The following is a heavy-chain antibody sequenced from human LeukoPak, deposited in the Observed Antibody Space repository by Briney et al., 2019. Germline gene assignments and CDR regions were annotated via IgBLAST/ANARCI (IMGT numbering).Heavy chain of an antibody. CDR1: GGSFSGYY. J-gene: IGHJ3*02. V-gene: IGHV4-34*01. D-gene: IGHD3-22*01. CDR3: ARTPYYYDSSGYYTTALAFDI. Sequence: PSETLSLTCAVYGGSFSGYYWSWIRQPPGKGLERIGEINHSGSTNYNPSLKSRVTISVDTSKNQFSLKLSSVTAADTAVYYCARTPYYYDSSGYYTTALAFDIWGQGTMATVSS. CDR2: INHSGST.